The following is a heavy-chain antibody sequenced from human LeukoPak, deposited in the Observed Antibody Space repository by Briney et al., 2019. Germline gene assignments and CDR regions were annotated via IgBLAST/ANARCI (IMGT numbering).Heavy chain of an antibody. Sequence: GGSLRLSCAASGFTFSSYEMHWVRQAPGKGLEWVSYISSSSGYTKYADSVKGRFTISRDNAKNSLYLQVNSLRAEDTAVYYCARGTGTTAYFDYWGQGTLVTVSS. CDR1: GFTFSSYE. CDR3: ARGTGTTAYFDY. D-gene: IGHD1-1*01. J-gene: IGHJ4*02. V-gene: IGHV3-48*03. CDR2: ISSSSGYT.